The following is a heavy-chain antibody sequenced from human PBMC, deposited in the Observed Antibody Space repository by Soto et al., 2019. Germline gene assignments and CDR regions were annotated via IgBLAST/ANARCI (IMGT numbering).Heavy chain of an antibody. V-gene: IGHV4-31*03. CDR1: GGSISSGGYY. J-gene: IGHJ6*02. Sequence: SETLSLTCTVSGGSISSGGYYWSWIRQHPGKGLEWIGYIYYSGSTYYNPSLKSRVTISVDTSKNQFSLKLSSVTAADTAVYYCARDKFVPGTTYYYGMDVWGQGTTVTVSS. CDR3: ARDKFVPGTTYYYGMDV. CDR2: IYYSGST. D-gene: IGHD1-7*01.